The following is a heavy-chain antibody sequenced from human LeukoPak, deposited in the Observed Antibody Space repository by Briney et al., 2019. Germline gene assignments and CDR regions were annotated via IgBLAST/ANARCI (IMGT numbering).Heavy chain of an antibody. Sequence: GGSLRLSCAASGFTFSSYAMHWVRQAPGKGLEYVSAISSNGGSTYYANSVKGRFTISRDNSKNTLYLQMGSLRAEDMAVYYCVRGQSRWELLNPPDYWGQGTLVTVSS. CDR2: ISSNGGST. D-gene: IGHD1-26*01. CDR3: VRGQSRWELLNPPDY. CDR1: GFTFSSYA. V-gene: IGHV3-64*01. J-gene: IGHJ4*02.